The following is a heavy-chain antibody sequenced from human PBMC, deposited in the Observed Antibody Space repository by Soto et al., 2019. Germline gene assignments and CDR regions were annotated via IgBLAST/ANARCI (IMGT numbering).Heavy chain of an antibody. CDR3: AKGYAGLKRITMVRGYYYYYMDV. CDR2: ISGSGGST. D-gene: IGHD3-10*01. Sequence: EVQLLESGGGLVQPGGSLRLSCAASGFTFSSYAMSWVRQAPGKGLEWVSAISGSGGSTYYADSVKGRFTISRDNSKNTLYLQMNSLRAEDTAVYYCAKGYAGLKRITMVRGYYYYYMDVWGKGTTVTVSS. J-gene: IGHJ6*03. CDR1: GFTFSSYA. V-gene: IGHV3-23*01.